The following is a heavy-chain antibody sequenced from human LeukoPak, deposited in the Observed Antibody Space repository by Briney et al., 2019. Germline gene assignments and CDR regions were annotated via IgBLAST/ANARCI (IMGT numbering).Heavy chain of an antibody. CDR3: ARGYDSSGYYIDAFDI. V-gene: IGHV3-23*01. J-gene: IGHJ3*02. CDR2: ISGSGVNT. CDR1: GFTFISYA. Sequence: GGSLRLSCAASGFTFISYAKSWVRQAPGKGLEWVSAISGSGVNTYYADSVKGRFTISRDNSKNTLYLQMNSLRAEDTAVYYCARGYDSSGYYIDAFDIWGQGTMVTVSS. D-gene: IGHD3-22*01.